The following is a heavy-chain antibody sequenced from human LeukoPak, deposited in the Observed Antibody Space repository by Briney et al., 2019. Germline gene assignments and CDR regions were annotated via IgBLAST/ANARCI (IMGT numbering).Heavy chain of an antibody. CDR2: ISYDGSNK. CDR3: ARAQLLYYYYYMDV. Sequence: PGGSLRLSCAASGFTFSSYAMSWVRQAPGKGLEWVAVISYDGSNKYYADSVKGRFTISRDNSKNTLYLQMNSLRAEDTAVYYCARAQLLYYYYYMDVWGKGTTVTVSS. V-gene: IGHV3-30-3*01. CDR1: GFTFSSYA. J-gene: IGHJ6*03. D-gene: IGHD2-2*01.